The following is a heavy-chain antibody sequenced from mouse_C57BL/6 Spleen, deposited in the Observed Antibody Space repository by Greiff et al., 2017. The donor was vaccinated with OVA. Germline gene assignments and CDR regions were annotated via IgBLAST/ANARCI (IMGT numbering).Heavy chain of an antibody. CDR1: GYTFTNYW. J-gene: IGHJ3*01. V-gene: IGHV1-63*01. CDR3: ARSINDYDKMFAY. Sequence: QVQLKESGAELVRPGTSVKLSCKASGYTFTNYWIGWAKQRPGHGLEWIGDIYPGGGYTNYNEKFKGKATLTADKSSSTAYMQFSSLTSEDAANYYCARSINDYDKMFAYWGQGTLVTVSA. CDR2: IYPGGGYT. D-gene: IGHD2-4*01.